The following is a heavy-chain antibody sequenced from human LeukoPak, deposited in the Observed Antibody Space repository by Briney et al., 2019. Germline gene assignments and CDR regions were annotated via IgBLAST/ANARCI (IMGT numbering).Heavy chain of an antibody. CDR2: INPNSGGT. CDR3: ARPSSIAVAGTHFQH. Sequence: GASVKVSCKASGYTFTGYYMHWVRQAPGQGLEWMGWINPNSGGTNYAQKFQGRVTMTRDTSISTAYMEPSRLRSDDTAVYYCARPSSIAVAGTHFQHWGQGTLVTVSS. J-gene: IGHJ1*01. D-gene: IGHD6-19*01. CDR1: GYTFTGYY. V-gene: IGHV1-2*02.